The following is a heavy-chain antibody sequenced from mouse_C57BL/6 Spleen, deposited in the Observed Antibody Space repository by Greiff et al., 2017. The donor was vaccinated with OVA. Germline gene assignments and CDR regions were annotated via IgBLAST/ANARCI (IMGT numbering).Heavy chain of an antibody. CDR1: GYTFTDYN. V-gene: IGHV1-22*01. J-gene: IGHJ4*01. D-gene: IGHD1-1*01. CDR2: INPNNGGT. Sequence: EVQLQQSGPELVKPGASVKMSCKASGYTFTDYNMHWVKQSNGKSLEWIGYINPNNGGTSYNQKFKGKATLTVNKSSSTAYMELRSLTSEDSAVYYCARGDYGSSYEDYGMDYWGQGTSVTVSS. CDR3: ARGDYGSSYEDYGMDY.